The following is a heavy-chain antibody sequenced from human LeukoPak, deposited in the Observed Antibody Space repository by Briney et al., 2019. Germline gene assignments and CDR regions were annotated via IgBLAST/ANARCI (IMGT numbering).Heavy chain of an antibody. Sequence: PSQTLSLTRTVSGDSISRGNDYWSWTRQPPGKGLEWIGYIYYTGKTYYNTSLKRRLIISVDTSQNQFSLKLKSVTAADTVVYYCARVDTTMVPDVWGQGTTVTVSS. V-gene: IGHV4-30-4*01. J-gene: IGHJ6*02. CDR2: IYYTGKT. CDR3: ARVDTTMVPDV. D-gene: IGHD5-18*01. CDR1: GDSISRGNDY.